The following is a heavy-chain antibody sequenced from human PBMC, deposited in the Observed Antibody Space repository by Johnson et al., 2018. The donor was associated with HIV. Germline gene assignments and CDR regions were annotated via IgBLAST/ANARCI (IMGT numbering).Heavy chain of an antibody. CDR2: ISYDGSNK. Sequence: QMQLVESGGGVVQPGRSLRLSCAASGFTFSSYAMHWVRQAPGKGLEWVAVISYDGSNKYYADSVKGRFTISRDNSKNTIYLQMNGLRGEDTAVYYCAREGGATPAFDIWGQGTMVTVSS. CDR3: AREGGATPAFDI. J-gene: IGHJ3*02. D-gene: IGHD1-26*01. CDR1: GFTFSSYA. V-gene: IGHV3-30*04.